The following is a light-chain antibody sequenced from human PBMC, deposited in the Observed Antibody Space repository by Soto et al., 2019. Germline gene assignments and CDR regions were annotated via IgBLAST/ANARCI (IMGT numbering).Light chain of an antibody. J-gene: IGLJ1*01. CDR2: VGTGGIVG. CDR1: SGNSNYK. CDR3: GADHGSGSNFVYV. Sequence: QLVLTQPPSASASLGASVTLTCTLSSGNSNYKVDWYQQRPGKGPRFVMRVGTGGIVGSKGDGIPDRFSVLGSGLNRYLTIKNIQEEDESDYHCGADHGSGSNFVYVFGTGTKLTVL. V-gene: IGLV9-49*01.